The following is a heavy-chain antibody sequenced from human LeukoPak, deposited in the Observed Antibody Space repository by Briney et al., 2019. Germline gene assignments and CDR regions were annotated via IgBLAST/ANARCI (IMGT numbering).Heavy chain of an antibody. CDR1: GFTFSNYA. J-gene: IGHJ4*02. CDR2: ISGTGGST. V-gene: IGHV3-23*01. CDR3: AKALHAFDY. Sequence: PGGSLRLSCAASGFTFSNYAMSWVRQAPGKGLEWVAGISGTGGSTHYADSVKGRFTISRDNSKNTLYLQMNSLRAEDTAVYYCAKALHAFDYWGRGTLVTVSS.